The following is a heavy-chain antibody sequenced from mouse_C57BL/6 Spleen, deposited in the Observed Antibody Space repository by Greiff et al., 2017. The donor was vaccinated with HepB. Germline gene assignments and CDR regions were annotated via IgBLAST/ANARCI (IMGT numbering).Heavy chain of an antibody. CDR1: GYAFSSSW. J-gene: IGHJ4*01. CDR3: ARGPYYYAMDY. CDR2: IYPGDGDT. V-gene: IGHV1-82*01. Sequence: VQLQQSGPELVKPGASVKISCKASGYAFSSSWMNWVKQRPGKGLEWIGRIYPGDGDTNYNGKFKGKATLTADKSSSTAYMQLSSLTSEDSAVYVCARGPYYYAMDYWGQGTSVTVSS.